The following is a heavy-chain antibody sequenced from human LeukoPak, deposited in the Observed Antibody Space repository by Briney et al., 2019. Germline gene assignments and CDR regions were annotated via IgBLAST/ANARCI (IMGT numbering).Heavy chain of an antibody. CDR3: AKDLSYAFDY. Sequence: GGSLSLSCAASGFTFSIYAMSWVRQAPGKGLEWVSAISATDYKTYYAESVKGRFTISRDSAKNTLYLQMNRLRAEDTAIYYCAKDLSYAFDYWGQGTLVTVSS. V-gene: IGHV3-23*01. CDR2: ISATDYKT. CDR1: GFTFSIYA. J-gene: IGHJ4*02. D-gene: IGHD2-2*01.